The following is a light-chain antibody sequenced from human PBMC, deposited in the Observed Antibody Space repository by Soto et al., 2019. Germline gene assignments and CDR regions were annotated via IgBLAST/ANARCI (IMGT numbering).Light chain of an antibody. J-gene: IGLJ1*01. CDR2: EVT. V-gene: IGLV2-14*01. CDR3: NSYAGNNNYV. CDR1: RXDVGGYNY. Sequence: QSALTQPASVSGSPGQSITISCTGTRXDVGGYNYVSWYQQYPGKSPKLLIYEVTHRPSGVSNRFSGSKSGNTASLTISGLQAEDEADYYCNSYAGNNNYVFGTGTKVTVL.